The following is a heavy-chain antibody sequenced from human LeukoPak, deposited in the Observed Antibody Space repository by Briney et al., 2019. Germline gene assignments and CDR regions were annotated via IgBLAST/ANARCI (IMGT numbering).Heavy chain of an antibody. Sequence: GGSLRLSCAASGFTFSYYAMHWVRQAPGKGLEWVALISYDGSNKYYADSVKGRFTISRDNSKNTLYLQMNSLRAEDTAVYYCAKYCSGGSCYSVDWFDPWGQGTLVTVSS. CDR2: ISYDGSNK. CDR3: AKYCSGGSCYSVDWFDP. D-gene: IGHD2-15*01. V-gene: IGHV3-30*04. J-gene: IGHJ5*02. CDR1: GFTFSYYA.